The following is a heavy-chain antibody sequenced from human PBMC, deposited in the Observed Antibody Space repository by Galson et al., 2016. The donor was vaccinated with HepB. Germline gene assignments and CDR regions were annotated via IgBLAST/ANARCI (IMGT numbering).Heavy chain of an antibody. Sequence: SLRLSCAGSGFTFSTNWMSWVRQAPGKGLEWVANIKEDGSEKYYVDSVKGRCTISRDDSKNTAYLQMNSLKTEDTAVYYCTTMGGCVGYCSNTPIYDWDVWGQGTTVTVSS. CDR3: TTMGGCVGYCSNTPIYDWDV. J-gene: IGHJ6*02. CDR1: GFTFSTNW. V-gene: IGHV3-7*05. CDR2: IKEDGSEK. D-gene: IGHD2-2*01.